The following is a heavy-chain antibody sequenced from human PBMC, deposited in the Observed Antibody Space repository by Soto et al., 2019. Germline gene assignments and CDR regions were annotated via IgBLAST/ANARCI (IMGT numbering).Heavy chain of an antibody. CDR2: VSHDGRNT. V-gene: IGHV3-30*18. CDR1: GFTFSDYA. CDR3: AKGGRQWLVSSDFNY. D-gene: IGHD6-19*01. J-gene: IGHJ4*02. Sequence: VQLVESGGGVVQPGRSLRLSCAASGFTFSDYAMHWVRQAPGKGLEWVAVVSHDGRNTHYADSVKGRFTISRESSKNTVSLEMTNLRAEDTAVYYFAKGGRQWLVSSDFNYWGQGALVTVSS.